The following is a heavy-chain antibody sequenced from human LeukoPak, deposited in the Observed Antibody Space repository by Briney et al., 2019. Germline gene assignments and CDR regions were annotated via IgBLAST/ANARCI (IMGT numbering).Heavy chain of an antibody. V-gene: IGHV4-59*01. CDR1: GRSISSYY. CDR2: IYYSGST. CDR3: ARDFLPWSVLVPARGDAFDI. D-gene: IGHD2-2*01. J-gene: IGHJ3*02. Sequence: PSETLSLTCTVSGRSISSYYWSWIRQPPGKGLEWIGYIYYSGSTNYNPSLKSRVTISVDTSKNQFSLKLSSVTAADTAVYYCARDFLPWSVLVPARGDAFDIWGQRTMVTVSS.